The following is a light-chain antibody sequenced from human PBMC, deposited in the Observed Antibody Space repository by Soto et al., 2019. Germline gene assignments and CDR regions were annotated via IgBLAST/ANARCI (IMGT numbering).Light chain of an antibody. CDR1: SSNIGKNA. CDR2: LDD. V-gene: IGLV1-36*01. J-gene: IGLJ2*01. Sequence: QSALTQPPSVSESPRQRVTISCAGTSSNIGKNAVNWYQQLPGKDPKLLIYLDDLLPSGVADRFSGSKSGTSASLAISGLQAEDEADYYCAAWAYSLNGVVFGGGTQVTVL. CDR3: AAWAYSLNGVV.